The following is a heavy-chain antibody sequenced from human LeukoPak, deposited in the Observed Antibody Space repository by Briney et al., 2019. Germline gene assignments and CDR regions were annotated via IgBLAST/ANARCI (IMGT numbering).Heavy chain of an antibody. D-gene: IGHD6-19*01. J-gene: IGHJ4*02. CDR3: ARRGYSSGWYYFDY. Sequence: SETLSLTCTVSGGSISSYYLSWIRQPPGQGLEWIGNIYYSGSTNYNPSLKSRVTISVDTSKNQFSLKLSSVTAADTAVYYWARRGYSSGWYYFDYWGQGTLVTVSS. CDR2: IYYSGST. V-gene: IGHV4-59*08. CDR1: GGSISSYY.